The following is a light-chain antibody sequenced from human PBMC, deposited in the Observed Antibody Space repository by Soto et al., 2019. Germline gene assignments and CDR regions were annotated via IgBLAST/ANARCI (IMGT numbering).Light chain of an antibody. J-gene: IGKJ1*01. Sequence: EIVLTQSPGSLSLSPGERATLSCRASQSVDSRFFAWYQQRPGQAPRLLIYGASRRATGIPDRFTGSGSGTDFTLTISGLEPEDSALYYCQQYDSSVTFGLGTKVEIK. CDR1: QSVDSRF. V-gene: IGKV3-20*01. CDR3: QQYDSSVT. CDR2: GAS.